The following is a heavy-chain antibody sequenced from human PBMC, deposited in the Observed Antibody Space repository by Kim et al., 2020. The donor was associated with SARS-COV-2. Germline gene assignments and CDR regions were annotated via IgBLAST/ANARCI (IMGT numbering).Heavy chain of an antibody. V-gene: IGHV4-59*01. J-gene: IGHJ4*02. D-gene: IGHD4-17*01. Sequence: SNPSRKSRVNISVDTSKNQFSLKLSSVTAADTAVYYCARTYGDYGVSLVYWGQGTLVTVSS. CDR3: ARTYGDYGVSLVY.